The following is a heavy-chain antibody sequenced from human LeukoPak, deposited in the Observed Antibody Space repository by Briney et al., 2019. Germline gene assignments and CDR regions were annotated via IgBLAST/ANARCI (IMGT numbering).Heavy chain of an antibody. CDR1: GFTFSGYN. CDR3: TSTWIQLWFDY. D-gene: IGHD5-18*01. CDR2: IGGTDGRT. Sequence: PGGSLRLSCAASGFTFSGYNLNWVRQAPGKGLEWIAAIGGTDGRTYYADFVKGRFTISRDNSKNTLYLQVNSLRTEDTAVYYCTSTWIQLWFDYWGQGTLVTVSS. J-gene: IGHJ4*02. V-gene: IGHV3-23*01.